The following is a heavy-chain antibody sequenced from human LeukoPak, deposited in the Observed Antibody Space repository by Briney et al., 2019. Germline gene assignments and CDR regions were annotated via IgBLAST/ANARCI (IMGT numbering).Heavy chain of an antibody. CDR2: IIPIFGTA. CDR1: GGTFSSYA. V-gene: IGHV1-69*05. D-gene: IGHD6-13*01. J-gene: IGHJ5*02. Sequence: GASVKVSCKASGGTFSSYAISWVRQAPGQGLEWMGGIIPIFGTANYAQKFQGRVTITTDESTSTAYMELSSLRSEDTAVYYCARHYEGIAAAVGFDPWGQGTLVTVSS. CDR3: ARHYEGIAAAVGFDP.